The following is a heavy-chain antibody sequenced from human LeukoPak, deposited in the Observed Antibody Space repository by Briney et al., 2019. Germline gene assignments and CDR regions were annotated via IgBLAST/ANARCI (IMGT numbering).Heavy chain of an antibody. CDR3: ARQEYCSGGSCYTWFDP. D-gene: IGHD2-15*01. J-gene: IGHJ5*02. V-gene: IGHV5-51*01. CDR2: IYPADSDI. Sequence: GESLKISCKGSGYSINNYWIGWVRQMPGKGLEWMGIIYPADSDIRYSPSFQGQVTISADKSISTAYLQWSNLKASDTAMYYCARQEYCSGGSCYTWFDPWGQGTLVTVSS. CDR1: GYSINNYW.